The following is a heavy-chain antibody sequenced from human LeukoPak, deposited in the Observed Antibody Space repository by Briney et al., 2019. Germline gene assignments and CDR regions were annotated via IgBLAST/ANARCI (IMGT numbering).Heavy chain of an antibody. Sequence: GGSLRLSCAASGFTFSSYSMNWVRQAPGKGLEWVSSISSSSSYIYYADSVKGRFTISRDNAKNSLYLQMNSLRAEDTAVYYCARGYGDYVGPFDYWGQGTLVTVSS. J-gene: IGHJ4*02. CDR1: GFTFSSYS. D-gene: IGHD4-17*01. CDR2: ISSSSSYI. V-gene: IGHV3-21*01. CDR3: ARGYGDYVGPFDY.